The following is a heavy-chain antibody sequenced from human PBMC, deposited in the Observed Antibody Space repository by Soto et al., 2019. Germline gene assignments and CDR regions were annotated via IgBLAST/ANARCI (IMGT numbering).Heavy chain of an antibody. J-gene: IGHJ1*01. Sequence: QVQLQASGPGLVKPSQTLSLTCTVSGGSVSGGVYYWSWIRQPPEKRLEWIGCIYYSRTTYYNPCLMSRVTMSADTSKNQFSLKLTSVTVADTAVYYCVSSSVAGAGYFQLWGQGTQVIVSS. CDR2: IYYSRTT. D-gene: IGHD6-19*01. CDR1: GGSVSGGVYY. CDR3: VSSSVAGAGYFQL. V-gene: IGHV4-31*03.